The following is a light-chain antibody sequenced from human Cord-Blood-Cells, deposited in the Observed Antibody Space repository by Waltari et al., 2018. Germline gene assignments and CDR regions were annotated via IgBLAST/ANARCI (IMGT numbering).Light chain of an antibody. J-gene: IGLJ3*02. Sequence: QSALTQPASVSGSPGQSITISCTGTSSDVGGYNYVSWYQQHPGKAPKLMIYDVSNRPSGVSNRFSGSTSGPPSSLTISGLQAEDEADYYCSSYTSSSTVFGGGTKLTVL. CDR3: SSYTSSSTV. CDR2: DVS. CDR1: SSDVGGYNY. V-gene: IGLV2-14*01.